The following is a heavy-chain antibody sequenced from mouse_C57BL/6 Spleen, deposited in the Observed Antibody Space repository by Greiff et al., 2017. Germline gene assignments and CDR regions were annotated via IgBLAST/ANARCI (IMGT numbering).Heavy chain of an antibody. CDR2: IYPGDGDT. Sequence: VQLQESGAELVKPGASVKISCKASGYAFSSYWMNWVKQRPGKGLEWIGRIYPGDGDTNYNGKFKGKATLTANKSSSTAYMQLRSLTSGDSAVYFCARGDGPFFAYWGQGTLVTVSA. J-gene: IGHJ3*01. V-gene: IGHV1-82*01. D-gene: IGHD2-3*01. CDR3: ARGDGPFFAY. CDR1: GYAFSSYW.